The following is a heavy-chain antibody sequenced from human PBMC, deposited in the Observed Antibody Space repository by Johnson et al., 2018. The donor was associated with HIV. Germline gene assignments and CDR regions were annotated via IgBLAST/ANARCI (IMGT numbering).Heavy chain of an antibody. CDR1: GFTFSSYG. Sequence: QVQLVESGGGVVQPGRSLRLSCAASGFTFSSYGMHWVRQVPGKGLELVAVISYDGSNKYYADSVKGRFTISRDNSKNTLYLQMTSLRAEDTALYYCAKSTQASIVRESGPYGAFDIWGQGTMVTVSS. V-gene: IGHV3-30*18. CDR3: AKSTQASIVRESGPYGAFDI. CDR2: ISYDGSNK. J-gene: IGHJ3*02. D-gene: IGHD3-10*01.